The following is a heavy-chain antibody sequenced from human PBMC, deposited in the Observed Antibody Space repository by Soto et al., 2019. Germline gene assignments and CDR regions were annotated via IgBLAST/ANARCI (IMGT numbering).Heavy chain of an antibody. CDR2: FRGRDGST. CDR3: AKGGLKWEILFDD. D-gene: IGHD1-26*01. Sequence: EVQLLESGGGLVHPGGSLSLSCAASGVTFSTNAMNWVRQAPGKGLEWVSAFRGRDGSTFYADSVKGRFTISRDTSKDTVYLQMENLRAEDTGVYYCAKGGLKWEILFDDWGQGTLVTVSA. J-gene: IGHJ4*02. V-gene: IGHV3-23*01. CDR1: GVTFSTNA.